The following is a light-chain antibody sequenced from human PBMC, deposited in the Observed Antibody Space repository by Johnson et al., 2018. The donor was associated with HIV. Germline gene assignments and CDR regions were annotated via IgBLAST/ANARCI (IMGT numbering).Light chain of an antibody. CDR2: ENN. CDR3: GTWDTSLSAGYV. Sequence: QSVLTQPPSVSAAPGQKVTVSCSGSSSNIGNKDVSWYQQLPGAAPKLLIYENNKRPSGIPDRFSGSKSGTSATLGITGLQTGDEADYYCGTWDTSLSAGYVFGTGTKVTVL. CDR1: SSNIGNKD. V-gene: IGLV1-51*02. J-gene: IGLJ1*01.